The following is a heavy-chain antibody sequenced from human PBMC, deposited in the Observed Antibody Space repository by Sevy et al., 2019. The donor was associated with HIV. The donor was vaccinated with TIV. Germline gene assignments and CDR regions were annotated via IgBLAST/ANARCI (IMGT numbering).Heavy chain of an antibody. CDR3: ATSRSGYFDSSGYYIY. CDR2: PYPEDSET. V-gene: IGHV5-51*01. J-gene: IGHJ4*02. Sequence: GESLKISCQGSGYSFTSHWIGWVRHMPGKGLEWMGIPYPEDSETRYSPSFQGQVTFSAAKSISTAYLQWSSLKACDTAMYYCATSRSGYFDSSGYYIYWGQGTLVTVSS. D-gene: IGHD3-22*01. CDR1: GYSFTSHW.